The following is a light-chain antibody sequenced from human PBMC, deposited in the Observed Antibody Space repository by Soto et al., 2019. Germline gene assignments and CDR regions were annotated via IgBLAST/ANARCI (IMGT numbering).Light chain of an antibody. CDR1: QTVTSNF. V-gene: IGKV3-20*01. Sequence: EIVLTQSPGTLSLSPGERATLSCRASQTVTSNFLAWHQQKPGQTSRLLIYGASSRATGIPDRFSGSGSGTDFTLTISRLEPEDFAVYCCQQHGASPITFGQGTRLEIK. J-gene: IGKJ5*01. CDR2: GAS. CDR3: QQHGASPIT.